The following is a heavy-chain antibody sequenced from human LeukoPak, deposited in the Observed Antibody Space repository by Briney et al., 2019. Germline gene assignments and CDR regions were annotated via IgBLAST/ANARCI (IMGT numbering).Heavy chain of an antibody. J-gene: IGHJ2*01. CDR2: FYNSGST. CDR1: GGSISSTSYY. D-gene: IGHD1-26*01. Sequence: PSETLSLTCTVSGGSISSTSYYWDWIRQPPGKGLEWIGNFYNSGSTHYSPSLKSRVTMSVDTSKNQFSLKLNSVTAADTAVYYCARYGSRSFDLWGRGTLVTVSS. CDR3: ARYGSRSFDL. V-gene: IGHV4-39*07.